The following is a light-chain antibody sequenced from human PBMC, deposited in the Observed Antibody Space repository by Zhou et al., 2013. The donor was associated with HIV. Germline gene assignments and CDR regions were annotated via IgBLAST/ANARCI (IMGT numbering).Light chain of an antibody. CDR2: GAS. Sequence: EIVMTQSPATLSVSPGDRATLSCKASQTISSDLAWYQQKPGQGPRLLIYGASTRATGIPGRFSGSGSGTDFTLTISRLEPEDFAVYFCQQYSSSPFTFGPGTKVDVK. J-gene: IGKJ3*01. CDR3: QQYSSSPFT. V-gene: IGKV3D-15*02. CDR1: QTISSD.